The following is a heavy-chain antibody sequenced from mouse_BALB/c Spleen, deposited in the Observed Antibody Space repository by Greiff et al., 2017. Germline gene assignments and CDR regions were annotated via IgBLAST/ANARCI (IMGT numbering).Heavy chain of an antibody. Sequence: EVKLMESGGGLVKPGGSLKLSCAASGFTFSDYYMYWVRQTPEKRLEWVATISDGGSYTYYPDSVKGRFTISRDNAKNNLYLQMSSLKSEDTAMYYCARVYDYDDYWGQGTTRTVSS. CDR3: ARVYDYDDY. J-gene: IGHJ2*01. D-gene: IGHD2-4*01. CDR1: GFTFSDYY. CDR2: ISDGGSYT. V-gene: IGHV5-4*02.